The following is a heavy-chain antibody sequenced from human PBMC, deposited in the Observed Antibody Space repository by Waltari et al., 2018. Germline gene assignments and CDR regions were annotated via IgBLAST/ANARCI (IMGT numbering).Heavy chain of an antibody. CDR2: IYSGGST. J-gene: IGHJ3*02. Sequence: EVQLLASGGGLVQPGGSLRLSCAASGFTFSSYAMRWVRQAPGKGLEWVSVIYSGGSTYYADSVKGRFTISRDNSKNTLYLQMNSLRAEDTAVYYCAKSWGKGGGAFDIWGQGTMVTVSS. CDR3: AKSWGKGGGAFDI. CDR1: GFTFSSYA. V-gene: IGHV3-23*03. D-gene: IGHD3-16*01.